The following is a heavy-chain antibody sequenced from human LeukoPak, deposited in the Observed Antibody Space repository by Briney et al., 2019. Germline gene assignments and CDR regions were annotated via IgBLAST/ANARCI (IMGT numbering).Heavy chain of an antibody. Sequence: GGSLRLSCAASGITFSTYAMSWVRQAPGKGLEWVSAISGSSGRTYYADSVKGRFTISRDSSKNTLNLQMNSLRAEDTAVYYCAKVLEDRSMNMHFDYWGPGTQVTVSS. V-gene: IGHV3-23*01. CDR3: AKVLEDRSMNMHFDY. D-gene: IGHD5-18*01. J-gene: IGHJ4*02. CDR2: ISGSSGRT. CDR1: GITFSTYA.